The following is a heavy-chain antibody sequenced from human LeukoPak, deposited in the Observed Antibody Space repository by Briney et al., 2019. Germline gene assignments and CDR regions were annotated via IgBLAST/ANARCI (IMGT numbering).Heavy chain of an antibody. CDR2: IKQDGGEK. D-gene: IGHD3-22*01. Sequence: GGSLRLSCVASGFTFSDYWMSWVRQAPGKGLEWVANIKQDGGEKNYVDSVKGRFTISRDNAKNSVYLQMSSLRAEDTAVYFCVRGGTYYYDRWGQGTLVTVSS. V-gene: IGHV3-7*01. CDR3: VRGGTYYYDR. CDR1: GFTFSDYW. J-gene: IGHJ4*02.